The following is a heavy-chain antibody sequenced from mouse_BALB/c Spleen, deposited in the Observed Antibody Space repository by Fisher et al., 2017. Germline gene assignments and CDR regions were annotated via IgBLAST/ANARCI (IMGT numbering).Heavy chain of an antibody. D-gene: IGHD2-4*01. CDR3: ARYSDYGYAMDY. Sequence: KFKGKATFTADTSSNTAYMQLSSLTSEDSAVYYCARYSDYGYAMDYWGQGTSVTVSS. V-gene: IGHV1-9*01. J-gene: IGHJ4*01.